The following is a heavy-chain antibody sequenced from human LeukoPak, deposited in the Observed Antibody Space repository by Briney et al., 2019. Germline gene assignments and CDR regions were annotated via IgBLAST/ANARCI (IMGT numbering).Heavy chain of an antibody. V-gene: IGHV3-11*01. Sequence: GGSLRLSCAASGFTFSDYYMSWIRQAPGKGLEWVSYISSSGSTIYYADSVKGRFTISRDNAKNSLYLQMNSLRAEDTAVYYCARDLKLNDSWSGYRFPSDYWGQGTLVTVSS. CDR1: GFTFSDYY. J-gene: IGHJ4*02. CDR2: ISSSGSTI. D-gene: IGHD3-3*01. CDR3: ARDLKLNDSWSGYRFPSDY.